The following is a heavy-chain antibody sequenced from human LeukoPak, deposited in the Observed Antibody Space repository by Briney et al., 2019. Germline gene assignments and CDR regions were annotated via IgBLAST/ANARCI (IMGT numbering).Heavy chain of an antibody. CDR2: INHSGST. CDR1: GASLSDYY. D-gene: IGHD5-12*01. CDR3: ARGRYGRHRGYDYELNY. V-gene: IGHV4-34*01. Sequence: SETLSLTCAVYGASLSDYYWSWIRQPPGKGLEWIGKINHSGSTNYNPSLESRVAISVDTSKNQFSLRLRSVTAADTAVYYCARGRYGRHRGYDYELNYWGQGTLVTVSS. J-gene: IGHJ4*02.